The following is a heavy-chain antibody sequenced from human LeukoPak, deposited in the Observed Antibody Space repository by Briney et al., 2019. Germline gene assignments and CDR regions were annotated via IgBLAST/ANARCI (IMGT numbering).Heavy chain of an antibody. V-gene: IGHV3-48*03. J-gene: IGHJ4*02. Sequence: PGGSLRLSCAVSGFPFSFYEINWVRQAPGKGLEWVSNIGSSGRTRYYADSVKGRFSISRDNAKNSLYLQMSSLRVEDTGVYYCALLAVASDFDYWGQGALVTVSS. CDR2: IGSSGRTR. D-gene: IGHD6-19*01. CDR3: ALLAVASDFDY. CDR1: GFPFSFYE.